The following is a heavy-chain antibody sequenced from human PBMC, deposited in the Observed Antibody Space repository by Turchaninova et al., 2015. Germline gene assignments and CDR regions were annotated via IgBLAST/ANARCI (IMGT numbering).Heavy chain of an antibody. D-gene: IGHD5-12*01. Sequence: QVQLVQSGSELKKPGASVKVSCKASGYTFTRYTMHWVRTAPGQGREWMGWFNPNTGNPTYXXGFXXXFVXSXDTSGSTAXXQIXXXKADDTAVXXCARDGGYEXHAFXXWGQGXTVTVSS. CDR2: FNPNTGNP. V-gene: IGHV7-4-1*02. CDR3: ARDGGYEXHAFXX. J-gene: IGHJ3*02. CDR1: GYTFTRYT.